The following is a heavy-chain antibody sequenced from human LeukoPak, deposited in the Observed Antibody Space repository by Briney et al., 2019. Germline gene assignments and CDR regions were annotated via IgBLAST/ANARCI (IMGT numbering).Heavy chain of an antibody. D-gene: IGHD6-13*01. CDR3: AKLISIAAAGTFYFDY. CDR2: IRYDGSNK. J-gene: IGHJ4*02. Sequence: GTSLRLSCAASGFTFSSYGMHWVRQAPGKGLEWVAFIRYDGSNKYYADSVKGRFTISRDNSKNTLYLQMNSLRAEDTAVYYCAKLISIAAAGTFYFDYWGQGTLVTVPS. V-gene: IGHV3-30*02. CDR1: GFTFSSYG.